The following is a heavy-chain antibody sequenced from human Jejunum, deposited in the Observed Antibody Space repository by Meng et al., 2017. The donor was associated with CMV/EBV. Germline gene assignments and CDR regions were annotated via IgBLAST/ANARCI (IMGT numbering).Heavy chain of an antibody. Sequence: YGGSFSVYYWSWIRQYPGQGLEWIGQINHSGSASYNPSLRRRVTISEDTSKNQFSLRLTSVTAADTAIYYCARKYCGSSNCYPFDYWGQGELVTVSS. D-gene: IGHD2-2*01. CDR3: ARKYCGSSNCYPFDY. V-gene: IGHV4-34*01. J-gene: IGHJ4*02. CDR2: INHSGSA. CDR1: GGSFSVYY.